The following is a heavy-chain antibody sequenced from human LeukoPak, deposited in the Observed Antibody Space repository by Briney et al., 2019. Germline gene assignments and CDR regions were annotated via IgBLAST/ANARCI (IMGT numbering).Heavy chain of an antibody. CDR1: GFTFISYG. J-gene: IGHJ6*02. D-gene: IGHD6-19*01. CDR2: IWHDGSKK. Sequence: GGSLRLSCAASGFTFISYGMHWVRQAPGKGLEWVAIIWHDGSKKYYVDSVKGRFAISRDNAKNSLYLQMDSLRAEDTAVYYCARDPGRQYSSIADVWGQGTTVTVSS. V-gene: IGHV3-33*01. CDR3: ARDPGRQYSSIADV.